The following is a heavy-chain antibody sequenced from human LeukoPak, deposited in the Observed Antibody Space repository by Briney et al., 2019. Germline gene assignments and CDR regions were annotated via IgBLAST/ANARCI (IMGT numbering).Heavy chain of an antibody. CDR2: INPSGGST. Sequence: GASVKVSCKASGYTFTSYYMHWVRQAPGQGLEWMGIINPSGGSTSYAQKFQGRVTITADKSTSTAYMELSSLRSEDTAVYYCARDRGITVAGTQKFDYWGQGTLVTVSS. V-gene: IGHV1-46*01. D-gene: IGHD6-19*01. CDR1: GYTFTSYY. CDR3: ARDRGITVAGTQKFDY. J-gene: IGHJ4*02.